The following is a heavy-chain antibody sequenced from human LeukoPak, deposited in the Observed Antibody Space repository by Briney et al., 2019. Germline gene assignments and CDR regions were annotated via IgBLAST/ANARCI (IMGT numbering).Heavy chain of an antibody. J-gene: IGHJ6*02. CDR1: GFTFSSYA. CDR2: ISYDGSNE. CDR3: ARTWRPYYYYGMDV. Sequence: PGRSLRLSCAASGFTFSSYAMHWVRQAPGKGLEWVAVISYDGSNEYYADSVKGRFTISRDNSKNTLYLQMNSLRAEDTAVYYCARTWRPYYYYGMDVWGQGTTVTVSS. V-gene: IGHV3-30*04.